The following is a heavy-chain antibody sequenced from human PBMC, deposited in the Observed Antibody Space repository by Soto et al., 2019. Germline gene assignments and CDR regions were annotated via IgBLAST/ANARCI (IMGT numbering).Heavy chain of an antibody. Sequence: QLQLQESGPGLVKPSETLSLTCTVSGGSISSSSYFWGWIRQPPGKGLEWIGSIYYSGSTYYNPSLKSRVTISVDTSKNQFSLKLSSVTAADTAVYYCASPAGITMVRGAPGKYFQHWGQGTLVTVSS. CDR3: ASPAGITMVRGAPGKYFQH. D-gene: IGHD3-10*01. V-gene: IGHV4-39*01. CDR2: IYYSGST. CDR1: GGSISSSSYF. J-gene: IGHJ1*01.